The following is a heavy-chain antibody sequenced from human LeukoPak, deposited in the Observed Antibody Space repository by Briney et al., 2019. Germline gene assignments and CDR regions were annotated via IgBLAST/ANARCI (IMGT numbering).Heavy chain of an antibody. D-gene: IGHD3-10*01. V-gene: IGHV6-1*01. CDR2: TYYRSKWYN. CDR1: GDSVSSNSAA. J-gene: IGHJ6*03. CDR3: ARDTYYYGSGSYYSGYYYYYMDV. Sequence: SQTLSLTCAISGDSVSSNSAAWHWIRQSPSRGLEWLGRTYYRSKWYNDYAVSVKSRITINPDTSKNQFSLQLNSVTPEDTAVYYCARDTYYYGSGSYYSGYYYYYMDVWGKGTTVTVSS.